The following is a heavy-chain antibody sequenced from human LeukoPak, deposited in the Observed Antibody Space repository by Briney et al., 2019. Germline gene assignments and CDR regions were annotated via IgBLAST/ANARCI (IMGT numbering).Heavy chain of an antibody. D-gene: IGHD6-6*01. CDR2: IYYSGST. V-gene: IGHV4-61*01. CDR3: ARGRTYRSSSWFDP. CDR1: GGSVSSGSYY. Sequence: SEALSLTCTVSGGSVSSGSYYWSWIRQPPGKGLEWIGYIYYSGSTNYNPSLKSRVTISVDTSKNQFSLKLSSVTAADTAVYYCARGRTYRSSSWFDPWGQGTLVTVSS. J-gene: IGHJ5*02.